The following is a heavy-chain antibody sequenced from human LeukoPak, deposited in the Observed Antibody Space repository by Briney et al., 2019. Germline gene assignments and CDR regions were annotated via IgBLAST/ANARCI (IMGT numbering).Heavy chain of an antibody. V-gene: IGHV3-23*01. Sequence: GGSLRLSCGASGFTLSSYAMSWVRQAPGKGLEWVSAISDTGNTYHADSVKGRFTISRDSSKNTLFLQMNRLRPEDAAVYYCAKAPVTTCRGAFCYPFDYWGLGTLVTVSS. CDR1: GFTLSSYA. CDR2: ISDTGNT. CDR3: AKAPVTTCRGAFCYPFDY. D-gene: IGHD2-15*01. J-gene: IGHJ4*02.